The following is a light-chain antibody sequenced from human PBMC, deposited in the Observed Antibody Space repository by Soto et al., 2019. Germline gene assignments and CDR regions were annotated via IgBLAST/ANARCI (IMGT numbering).Light chain of an antibody. V-gene: IGKV1-5*03. CDR3: QQYDSYLRT. J-gene: IGKJ1*01. CDR2: KAS. Sequence: DIQMTQSPSTLSASVGDRVTITCRASQSISIWLAWYQQKPGKAPKLLIYKASSLETGVPSRFSGSGSGTEFTLTISSLQSDDFATYYCQQYDSYLRTFGQGTKVEIK. CDR1: QSISIW.